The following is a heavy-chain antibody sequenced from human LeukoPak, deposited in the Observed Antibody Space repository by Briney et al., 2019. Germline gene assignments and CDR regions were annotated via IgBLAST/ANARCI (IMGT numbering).Heavy chain of an antibody. CDR3: ARVPTYNWNRRRGSFDY. CDR1: GYTFTSYD. CDR2: MNPNSGNT. J-gene: IGHJ4*02. V-gene: IGHV1-8*03. Sequence: ASVKVSCKASGYTFTSYDINWVRQATGQGLEWMGWMNPNSGNTGYAQKFQGRVTITRNTSISTAYMELSSLRSEDTAVYYCARVPTYNWNRRRGSFDYWGQGTLVTVSS. D-gene: IGHD1-20*01.